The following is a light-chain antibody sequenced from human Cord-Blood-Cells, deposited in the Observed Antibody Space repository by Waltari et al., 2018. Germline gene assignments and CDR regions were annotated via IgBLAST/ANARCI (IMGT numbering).Light chain of an antibody. CDR1: SSDVGSYNL. CDR2: EGS. CDR3: CSYAGSNVV. V-gene: IGLV2-23*01. Sequence: QSALTQPASVSGSPGQSITIPCTGTSSDVGSYNLVSWYQQHPGKAPKLMIYEGSKLPSGVSNRFSGSKSGNTASLTISGLQAEDEADYYCCSYAGSNVVFGGGTKLTVL. J-gene: IGLJ2*01.